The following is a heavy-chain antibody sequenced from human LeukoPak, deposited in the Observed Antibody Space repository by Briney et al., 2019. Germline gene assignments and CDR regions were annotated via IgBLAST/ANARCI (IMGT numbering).Heavy chain of an antibody. CDR2: INWNGGST. V-gene: IGHV3-20*04. CDR3: ARVVEAGMYYDFWSGYSP. CDR1: EFTFDDYG. Sequence: GGSLRLSCAASEFTFDDYGMSWVRQAPGKGLEWVSGINWNGGSTGYADSVKGRFTISRDNAKNSLYLQMNSLRAEDTALYYCARVVEAGMYYDFWSGYSPWGQGTLVTVSS. J-gene: IGHJ5*02. D-gene: IGHD3-3*01.